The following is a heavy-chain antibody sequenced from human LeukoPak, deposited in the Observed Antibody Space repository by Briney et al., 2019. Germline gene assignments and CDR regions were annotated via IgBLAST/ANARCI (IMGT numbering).Heavy chain of an antibody. CDR2: IKQDGSEK. D-gene: IGHD3-22*01. J-gene: IGHJ4*02. V-gene: IGHV3-7*01. CDR1: GFTFSSYW. Sequence: GGSLRLSCAASGFTFSSYWMSWVRQAPGKRLEWVANIKQDGSEKYYVDSVKGRFTISRDNAKNSLYLQMNSLRAEDTAVYYCARGPSYYYDSSGWKVDYWGQGTLVTVSS. CDR3: ARGPSYYYDSSGWKVDY.